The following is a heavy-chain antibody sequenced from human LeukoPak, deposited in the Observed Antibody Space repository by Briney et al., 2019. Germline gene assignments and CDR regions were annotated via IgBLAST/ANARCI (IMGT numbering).Heavy chain of an antibody. CDR1: GFTFSTYS. Sequence: KPGGSLRLSCAASGFTFSTYSMNWVRQAPGKGLEWVSSISSSSSYIYYADSVKGRFTISRDNAKNSLYLQMNSLRAEDTAVYYCARDGPFVGATLGAFDIWGQGTMVTVSS. CDR3: ARDGPFVGATLGAFDI. CDR2: ISSSSSYI. D-gene: IGHD1-26*01. V-gene: IGHV3-21*01. J-gene: IGHJ3*02.